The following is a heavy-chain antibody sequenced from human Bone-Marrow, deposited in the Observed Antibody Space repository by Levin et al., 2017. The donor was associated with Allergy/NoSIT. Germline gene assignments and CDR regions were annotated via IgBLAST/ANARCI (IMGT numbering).Heavy chain of an antibody. Sequence: GGSLRLSCAASGFIFNKAWMNWVRQPPGKGLEWVGRIKAKTDGGTRDYAAPVNDRFTISRDDSENTLYLQMNSLKTEDTAIYYCSTGDYFDYWGQGTLVTVSS. J-gene: IGHJ4*02. CDR3: STGDYFDY. CDR1: GFIFNKAW. V-gene: IGHV3-15*01. CDR2: IKAKTDGGTR.